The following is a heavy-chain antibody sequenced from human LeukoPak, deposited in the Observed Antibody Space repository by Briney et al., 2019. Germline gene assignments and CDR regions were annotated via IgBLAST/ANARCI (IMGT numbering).Heavy chain of an antibody. CDR2: IYYRGST. V-gene: IGHV4-59*01. CDR1: GGSISSYY. Sequence: SETLSLTCTVSGGSISSYYWSWIRQPPGKGLEWIGYIYYRGSTNYNPSLKSRVTISVDTSKNQFSLKLSSVTAADTAVYYCARDLGDGYSDYWGQGTLVTVSS. J-gene: IGHJ4*02. D-gene: IGHD3-10*01. CDR3: ARDLGDGYSDY.